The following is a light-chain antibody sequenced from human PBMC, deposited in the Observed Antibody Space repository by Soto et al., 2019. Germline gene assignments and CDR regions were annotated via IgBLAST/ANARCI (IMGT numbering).Light chain of an antibody. J-gene: IGKJ4*01. Sequence: EIVLTQSPATLSLSPGERATLSCRDSQSVSSYLAWYQQKPGQAPRLIIYHASNRATGIPASFSGSGSGTEFTLTIRSLESEDFAVYYCQRRSNWPPLTFGGGTKVEIK. V-gene: IGKV3-11*01. CDR3: QRRSNWPPLT. CDR2: HAS. CDR1: QSVSSY.